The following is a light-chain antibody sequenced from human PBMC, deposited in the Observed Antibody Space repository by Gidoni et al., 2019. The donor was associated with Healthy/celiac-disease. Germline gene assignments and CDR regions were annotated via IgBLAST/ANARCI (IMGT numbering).Light chain of an antibody. Sequence: SHTLPRPPPVSVSTGQTASITCSGHNLGDKYACWYQQKPGQSPVLVIYQDSKRPSGIPERFSGSNSGNTATLTISGTQAMDEADYYCQAWDSSTFVVFGGGTKLTVL. J-gene: IGLJ2*01. CDR1: NLGDKY. CDR2: QDS. V-gene: IGLV3-1*01. CDR3: QAWDSSTFVV.